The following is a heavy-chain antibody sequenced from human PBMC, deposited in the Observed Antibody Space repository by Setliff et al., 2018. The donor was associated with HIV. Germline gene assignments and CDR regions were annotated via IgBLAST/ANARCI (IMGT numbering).Heavy chain of an antibody. V-gene: IGHV3-23*01. D-gene: IGHD3-9*01. CDR3: ARDPPYDILTGYYGDAFDI. Sequence: PGGSLRLSCAASGFTFSSYAMSWVRQTPEKGLEWVSIITSGGSTYYADSVKGRFTISRDKSKNTVYLQMYSLRAEDTAVYYCARDPPYDILTGYYGDAFDIWGQGTMVTVSS. CDR1: GFTFSSYA. CDR2: ITSGGST. J-gene: IGHJ3*02.